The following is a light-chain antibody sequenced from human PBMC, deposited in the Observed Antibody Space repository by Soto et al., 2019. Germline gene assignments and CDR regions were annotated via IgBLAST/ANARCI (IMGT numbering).Light chain of an antibody. J-gene: IGLJ1*01. CDR1: SSDVGGYNY. CDR3: SSYTSSNTYV. Sequence: QSALTQPASVSGPPGQSITISCTGTSSDVGGYNYVSWYQQYPGKAPKLMIYEVSNRPSGVSNRFSGSKSGNTASLTISGLQAEDEADYYCSSYTSSNTYVFGNGTKLTVL. V-gene: IGLV2-14*01. CDR2: EVS.